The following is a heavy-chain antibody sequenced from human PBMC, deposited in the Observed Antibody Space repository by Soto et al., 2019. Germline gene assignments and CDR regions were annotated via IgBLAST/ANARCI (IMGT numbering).Heavy chain of an antibody. CDR1: GYTFKSYG. D-gene: IGHD3-10*01. CDR3: ARDIWFGELLFPN. Sequence: QVQLVQSGAEVKKPGASVKVSCKASGYTFKSYGISWVRQAPGQGLEWMGWISANNGNTKYAQRFQGRVTLTTDTSTSTAYMELRSLRSDDTAMYYCARDIWFGELLFPNWGQGTLVTVSS. CDR2: ISANNGNT. J-gene: IGHJ4*02. V-gene: IGHV1-18*04.